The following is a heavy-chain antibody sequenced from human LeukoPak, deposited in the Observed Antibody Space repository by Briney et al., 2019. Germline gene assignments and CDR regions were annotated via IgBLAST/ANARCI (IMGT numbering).Heavy chain of an antibody. CDR1: GGSFSGYY. Sequence: SETLSLTCAVYGGSFSGYYWSWIRQPPGKGLEWTGEINHSGSTNYNPSLKSRVTISVDTSKNQFSLKLSSVTAADTAVYYCARGPRGLEWLLLTPYYFDYWGQGTLVTVSS. V-gene: IGHV4-34*01. CDR2: INHSGST. J-gene: IGHJ4*02. D-gene: IGHD3-3*01. CDR3: ARGPRGLEWLLLTPYYFDY.